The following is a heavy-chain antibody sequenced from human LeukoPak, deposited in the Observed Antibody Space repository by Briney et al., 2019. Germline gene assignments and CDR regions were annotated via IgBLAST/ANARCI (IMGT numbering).Heavy chain of an antibody. CDR2: ISYDGSNK. V-gene: IGHV3-30-3*01. CDR1: GFTFSSYA. D-gene: IGHD6-13*01. J-gene: IGHJ4*02. Sequence: PGRSLRLSCVASGFTFSSYAMHWVRQAPGKGLEWVAVISYDGSNKYYADSVKGRFTISRDNSKNTLYLQMNSLRAEDTAVYYCAKDVMDRVYHYYFDYWGQGTLVTVSS. CDR3: AKDVMDRVYHYYFDY.